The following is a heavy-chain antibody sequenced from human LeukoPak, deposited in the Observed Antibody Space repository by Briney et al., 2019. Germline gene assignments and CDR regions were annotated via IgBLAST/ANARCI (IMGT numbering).Heavy chain of an antibody. Sequence: ASVKVSCKASGYTFTSYDINWVRQATGQGLEWMGWMNPNSGNTGYAQKFQGRVTMTRNTSISTAYMELSSLRSEDTAVYYCARGYCSGGSCYYPEFDYWGQGTLVTVSS. CDR3: ARGYCSGGSCYYPEFDY. V-gene: IGHV1-8*01. CDR1: GYTFTSYD. CDR2: MNPNSGNT. J-gene: IGHJ4*02. D-gene: IGHD2-15*01.